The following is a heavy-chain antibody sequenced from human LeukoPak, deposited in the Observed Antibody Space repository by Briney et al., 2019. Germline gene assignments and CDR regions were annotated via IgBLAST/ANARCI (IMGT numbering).Heavy chain of an antibody. CDR1: GFTFSSYA. J-gene: IGHJ4*02. CDR2: ISGSGGST. Sequence: GGSLRLSCAASGFTFSSYAMSWVRQAPGKGLEWVSAISGSGGSTYYADSVKGRFTISRDNSKNTLYLQMNSLRAEDTAVYYCAREFTGDYGEGSYYFDYWGQGTLVTVSS. D-gene: IGHD4-17*01. V-gene: IGHV3-23*01. CDR3: AREFTGDYGEGSYYFDY.